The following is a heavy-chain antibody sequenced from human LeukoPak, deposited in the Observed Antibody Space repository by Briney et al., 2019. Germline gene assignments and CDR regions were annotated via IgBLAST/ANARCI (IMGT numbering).Heavy chain of an antibody. J-gene: IGHJ6*04. CDR1: GFTFSRHA. Sequence: GGSLRLSCSASGFTFSRHAMNWVRQVPGKGLEWVSSIGGSGVSTYYADSVKGRFTISRDNSMNSLYLQMNSLRAEDTAVYYCAELGITMIGGVWGKGTTVTISS. V-gene: IGHV3-23*01. CDR3: AELGITMIGGV. D-gene: IGHD3-10*02. CDR2: IGGSGVST.